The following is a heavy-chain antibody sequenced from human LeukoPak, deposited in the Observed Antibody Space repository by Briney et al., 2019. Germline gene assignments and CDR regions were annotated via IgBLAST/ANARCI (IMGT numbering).Heavy chain of an antibody. Sequence: ASVTVSCKASGYTFTSYDINWVRQATGQGLEWMGWMNPNSGNTGYAQKFQGRVTMTRNTSISTAYMELSSLRSEDTAVYYCASWVRTSRSSKLGSSSGEYYYYGMDVWGQGTTVTVSS. CDR2: MNPNSGNT. CDR1: GYTFTSYD. V-gene: IGHV1-8*01. J-gene: IGHJ6*02. D-gene: IGHD6-6*01. CDR3: ASWVRTSRSSKLGSSSGEYYYYGMDV.